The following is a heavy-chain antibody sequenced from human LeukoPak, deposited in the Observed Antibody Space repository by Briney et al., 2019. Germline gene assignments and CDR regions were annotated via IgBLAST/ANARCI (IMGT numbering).Heavy chain of an antibody. D-gene: IGHD3-10*01. CDR2: IWYDGSNK. CDR3: ARGVRGVIGYYYYGMDV. J-gene: IGHJ6*04. V-gene: IGHV3-33*01. Sequence: GRSLRLSCAASGFTFSSYGMHWVRQAPGKGLEWVAVIWYDGSNKYYADSVKGRFTISRDNFKNTLYLQMNSLRAEDTAVYYCARGVRGVIGYYYYGMDVWGKGTTVTVSS. CDR1: GFTFSSYG.